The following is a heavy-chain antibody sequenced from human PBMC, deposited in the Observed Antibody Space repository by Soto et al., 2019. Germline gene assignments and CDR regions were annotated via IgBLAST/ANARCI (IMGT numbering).Heavy chain of an antibody. V-gene: IGHV4-31*03. J-gene: IGHJ4*02. CDR3: ARVEAYGSGSHPRYYFDY. CDR1: GGSISSGGYY. CDR2: IYYSGST. D-gene: IGHD3-10*01. Sequence: SETLSLTCTVSGGSISSGGYYWSWIRQHPGKGLEWIGYIYYSGSTYYNPSFKSRVTISVDTSKNQFSLKLSSVTAADTAVYYCARVEAYGSGSHPRYYFDYWGQGTLVTVSS.